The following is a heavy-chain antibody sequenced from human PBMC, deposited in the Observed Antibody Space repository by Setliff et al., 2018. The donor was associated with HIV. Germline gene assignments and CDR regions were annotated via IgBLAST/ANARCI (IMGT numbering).Heavy chain of an antibody. CDR2: INSDGSTT. CDR3: HCFMAG. J-gene: IGHJ6*03. Sequence: PGGSVRLSCAASEFSSSTSWMHWVRQAPGKGLVWVSTINSDGSTTTYADSVKGRFTISRDNAKNTLYLQMNSLRGEDTAVYYCHCFMAGWGKGTTVTVSS. CDR1: EFSSSTSW. V-gene: IGHV3-74*03.